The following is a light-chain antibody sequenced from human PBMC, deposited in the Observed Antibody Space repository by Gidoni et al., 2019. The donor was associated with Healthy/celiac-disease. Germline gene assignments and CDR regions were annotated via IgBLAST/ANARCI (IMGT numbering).Light chain of an antibody. CDR1: QSVSSN. CDR2: GAS. CDR3: QQYNNWYT. Sequence: ELVMTQSPATLSVSPGERATLSCRASQSVSSNLAWYQQKPGQAPRLLIYGASTRATGIPARFSGSGSGTEFPLTISSLQSEYFAVYYCQQYNNWYTFGQGTKLEIK. J-gene: IGKJ2*01. V-gene: IGKV3-15*01.